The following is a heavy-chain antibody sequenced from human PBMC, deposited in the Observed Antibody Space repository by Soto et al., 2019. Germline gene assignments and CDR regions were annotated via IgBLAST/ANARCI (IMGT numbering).Heavy chain of an antibody. V-gene: IGHV4-34*01. Sequence: PSETLSLTCAVYGGSVNGYYWNWIRQPPGKGLEWIGEINHTGGTHYNPSLKSRVTISVDTSGNQFSLKLSSVTAADTAVYFCARTYCTTTACQAHGIDVWGQGTTVTVSS. CDR3: ARTYCTTTACQAHGIDV. J-gene: IGHJ6*02. CDR2: INHTGGT. CDR1: GGSVNGYY. D-gene: IGHD4-4*01.